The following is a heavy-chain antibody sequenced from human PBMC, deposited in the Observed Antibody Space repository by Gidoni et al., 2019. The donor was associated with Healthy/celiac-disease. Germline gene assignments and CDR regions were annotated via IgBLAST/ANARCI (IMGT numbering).Heavy chain of an antibody. CDR3: ASGAKGWVRQRY. CDR1: GGSVSSGSYY. Sequence: QVQLQESGPGLVKPSETLSLTCTVSGGSVSSGSYYWRWIRQPPGKGLEWIGYIYYSGSTNYNPSLKSRVTISVDTSKNQFSLKLSSVTAADTAVYYCASGAKGWVRQRYWGQGTLVTVSS. D-gene: IGHD1-26*01. CDR2: IYYSGST. V-gene: IGHV4-61*01. J-gene: IGHJ4*02.